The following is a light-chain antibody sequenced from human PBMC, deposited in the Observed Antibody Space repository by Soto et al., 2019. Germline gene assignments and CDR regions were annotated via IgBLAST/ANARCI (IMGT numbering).Light chain of an antibody. Sequence: QSALTQPRSVSESPGQSVTISCTGTSSDVGGYDYLSWYQQHPGKAPKLMIYDVTKRPSGVPDRFSGSKSGNTASLTISGLQAEDEANYYCNSYTTLSNRVFGTGTKLTVL. CDR2: DVT. CDR1: SSDVGGYDY. J-gene: IGLJ1*01. CDR3: NSYTTLSNRV. V-gene: IGLV2-11*01.